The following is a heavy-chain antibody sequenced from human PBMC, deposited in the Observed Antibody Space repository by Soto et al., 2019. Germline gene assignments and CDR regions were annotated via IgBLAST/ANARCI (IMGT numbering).Heavy chain of an antibody. Sequence: ASVKVSCKASGSTFTSYAMHWVRQAPGQRLEWMGWINAGNNNIKYLQKFQGRVTITRDTSASTAYMELSSLRSEDTAVYYCARDPSYYGMDVWGQGTTVTVSS. CDR2: INAGNNNI. CDR1: GSTFTSYA. CDR3: ARDPSYYGMDV. J-gene: IGHJ6*02. V-gene: IGHV1-3*01.